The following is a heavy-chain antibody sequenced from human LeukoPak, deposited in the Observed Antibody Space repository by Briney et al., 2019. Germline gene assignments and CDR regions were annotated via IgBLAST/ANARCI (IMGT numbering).Heavy chain of an antibody. CDR1: GGSISSYY. Sequence: SETLSLTCTVSGGSISSYYWSWIRQPAGKGLEWIGRIYTSGSTNYNPSLKSRVTMSVDTSKNQFSLKLSSVTAADTAVYYCARDTVPYCSSTSCPSYGMDVWGQGTTVTVSS. CDR3: ARDTVPYCSSTSCPSYGMDV. V-gene: IGHV4-4*07. D-gene: IGHD2-2*01. CDR2: IYTSGST. J-gene: IGHJ6*02.